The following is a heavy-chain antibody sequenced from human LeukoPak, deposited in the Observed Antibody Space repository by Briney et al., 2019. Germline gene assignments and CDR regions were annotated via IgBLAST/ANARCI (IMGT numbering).Heavy chain of an antibody. D-gene: IGHD2-15*01. Sequence: PGGSLRLSCAASGFTVSNKYTSWVRQAPGRGLEWVSVIYSGGSTYYADSVKGRFSISRDKSKNTLYLQMNSLRAEDTALYYCAREMYCSGGSCYGDAFDIWGQGTMVTVSS. J-gene: IGHJ3*02. CDR1: GFTVSNKY. CDR2: IYSGGST. V-gene: IGHV3-66*01. CDR3: AREMYCSGGSCYGDAFDI.